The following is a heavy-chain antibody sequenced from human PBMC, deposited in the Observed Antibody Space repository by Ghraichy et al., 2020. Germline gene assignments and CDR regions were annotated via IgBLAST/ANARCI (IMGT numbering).Heavy chain of an antibody. CDR1: GFTFSDYA. Sequence: GGSLRLSCAASGFTFSDYAMSWVRQAPGKRLEWVSGICASGAGTYYADSVKGRFTISGDSSKNTVYLQMSSLTAEDTAIYYCAKDRYCDRSTCSPEYFQDWGQGTLVTVSS. V-gene: IGHV3-23*01. J-gene: IGHJ1*01. CDR2: ICASGAGT. CDR3: AKDRYCDRSTCSPEYFQD. D-gene: IGHD3-9*01.